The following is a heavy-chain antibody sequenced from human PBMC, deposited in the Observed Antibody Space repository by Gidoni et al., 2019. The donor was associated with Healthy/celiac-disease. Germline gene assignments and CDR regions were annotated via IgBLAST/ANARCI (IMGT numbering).Heavy chain of an antibody. CDR3: ARDLEVITGLVY. J-gene: IGHJ4*02. D-gene: IGHD2-21*01. V-gene: IGHV3-33*01. CDR1: GFTFSSYG. CDR2: IWYDGSNK. Sequence: QVQLVESGGGVVQPGRSLRLSCAASGFTFSSYGMHWVRQAPGKGLEWVAVIWYDGSNKYYADSVKGRFTISRDNSKNTLYLQMNSLRAEDTAVYYCARDLEVITGLVYWGQGTLVTVSS.